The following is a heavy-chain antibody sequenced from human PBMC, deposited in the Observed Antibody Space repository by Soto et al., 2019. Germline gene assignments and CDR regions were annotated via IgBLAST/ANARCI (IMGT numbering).Heavy chain of an antibody. J-gene: IGHJ4*02. V-gene: IGHV3-11*01. CDR2: ISTSGSTI. Sequence: AGGSLSLSCAASGFTFSDYYMSWIRQAPGKGLEWVSYISTSGSTINYADSVKGRFTISRDNAKNSLYLQMNSLRAEDTAVYYCARVSPPPDYWGQGTLVTVSS. CDR1: GFTFSDYY. CDR3: ARVSPPPDY.